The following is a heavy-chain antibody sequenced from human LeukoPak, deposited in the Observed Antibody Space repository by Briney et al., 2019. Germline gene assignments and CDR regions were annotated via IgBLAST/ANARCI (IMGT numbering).Heavy chain of an antibody. Sequence: SGGSLRLSCAASGFTFSSYSMNWVRQAPGKGLEWVSSISSSSSYIYYADSVKGRFTISRDNAKNSLYLQMNSLRAEDTAVYYCARDSEKEYCSSTSCYLYNWFDPWGQGTLVTVSS. J-gene: IGHJ5*02. CDR3: ARDSEKEYCSSTSCYLYNWFDP. CDR2: ISSSSSYI. V-gene: IGHV3-21*01. D-gene: IGHD2-2*01. CDR1: GFTFSSYS.